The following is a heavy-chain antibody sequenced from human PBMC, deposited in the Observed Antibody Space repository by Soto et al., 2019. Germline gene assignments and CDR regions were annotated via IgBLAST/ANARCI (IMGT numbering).Heavy chain of an antibody. Sequence: GGSLRLSCVASGFTFSSYTLNWVRQAPGKGLEWVSSISTSSSYIYYADSVRGRFTISRDNAKNSLYLQMNSLRAEDTAVYYCARTIAAAGDYYYYYGMDVWGQGTTVTVSS. J-gene: IGHJ6*02. CDR3: ARTIAAAGDYYYYYGMDV. D-gene: IGHD6-13*01. V-gene: IGHV3-21*01. CDR1: GFTFSSYT. CDR2: ISTSSSYI.